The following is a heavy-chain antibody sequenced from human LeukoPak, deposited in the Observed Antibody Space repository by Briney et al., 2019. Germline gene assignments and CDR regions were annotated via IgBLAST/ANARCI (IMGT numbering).Heavy chain of an antibody. V-gene: IGHV1-3*01. J-gene: IGHJ6*02. CDR1: GYTFTSYA. CDR2: INAGNGNT. Sequence: ASVTVSCKASGYTFTSYAMRWVRQAPGQRLEWMGWINAGNGNTKYSQKFQGRVTITRDTSASTAYMELSSLRSEDTAVYYCARDISSGWYYYYYGMDVWGQGTTVTVSS. CDR3: ARDISSGWYYYYYGMDV. D-gene: IGHD6-19*01.